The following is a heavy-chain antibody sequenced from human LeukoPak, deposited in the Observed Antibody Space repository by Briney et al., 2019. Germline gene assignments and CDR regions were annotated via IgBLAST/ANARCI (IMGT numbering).Heavy chain of an antibody. D-gene: IGHD2-2*01. J-gene: IGHJ5*02. V-gene: IGHV3-7*04. Sequence: GGSLRLSCAASGFTFSSYWMSWVRQAPGKGLEWVANLNVDGSEKYCVDSVKGRFTISRDNAKNSLYLEMNSLRAEDTAVYYCARGYCSSTSCSPNWFDPWGQGTLVTVSS. CDR2: LNVDGSEK. CDR1: GFTFSSYW. CDR3: ARGYCSSTSCSPNWFDP.